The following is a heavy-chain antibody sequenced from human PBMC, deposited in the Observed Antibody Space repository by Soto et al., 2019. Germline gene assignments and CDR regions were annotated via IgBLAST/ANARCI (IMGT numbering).Heavy chain of an antibody. J-gene: IGHJ4*02. D-gene: IGHD5-18*01. Sequence: GGSLRLSCAASGFTFSSYAMSWVRQAPGKGLEWVSAISGSGGSTYYADSVKGRFTISRDNSKNTLYLQMNSLRAEDTAVYYCARDRGIRMWRIDYWGQGTLVTVSS. CDR2: ISGSGGST. CDR1: GFTFSSYA. V-gene: IGHV3-23*01. CDR3: ARDRGIRMWRIDY.